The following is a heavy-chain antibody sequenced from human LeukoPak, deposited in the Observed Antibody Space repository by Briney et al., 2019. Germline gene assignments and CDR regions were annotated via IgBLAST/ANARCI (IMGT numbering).Heavy chain of an antibody. D-gene: IGHD3-22*01. CDR3: ARVTYDSSGYYYYSARRDYLDY. CDR2: INPNSGGT. J-gene: IGHJ4*02. CDR1: GYTFTGYY. V-gene: IGHV1-2*02. Sequence: GASVKVSCKASGYTFTGYYMHWVRQAPGQGLEWMGWINPNSGGTNYAQKFQGRVTMTRDTSISTAYMELSRLRSNDTAVYYCARVTYDSSGYYYYSARRDYLDYWGQGTLVTVSS.